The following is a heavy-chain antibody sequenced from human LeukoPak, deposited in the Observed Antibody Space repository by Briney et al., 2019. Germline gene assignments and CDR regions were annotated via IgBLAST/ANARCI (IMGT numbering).Heavy chain of an antibody. D-gene: IGHD5-12*01. V-gene: IGHV3-30*02. Sequence: GGSLRLSCAASGFTFSSYGMHWVRQAPGKGLEWVAFIRYDGSNKYYADSVKGRFTISRDNSKNTLYLQMNSLRAEDTAVYYCARGLRRGYSGYDTFDYWGQGTLVTVSS. CDR1: GFTFSSYG. CDR3: ARGLRRGYSGYDTFDY. J-gene: IGHJ4*02. CDR2: IRYDGSNK.